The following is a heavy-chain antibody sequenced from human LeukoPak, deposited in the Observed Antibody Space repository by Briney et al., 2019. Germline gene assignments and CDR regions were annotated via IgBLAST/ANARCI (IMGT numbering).Heavy chain of an antibody. Sequence: PGRSLRLSCADSGFTFRSDAMHWVRQAPGKGLEWVAVIAYDATIKHYADSVKGRFIISRDNSKNMLFLQMDSLRGDDTAVYYCARGLRRGDYFDSWGQGTLVTVSS. CDR3: ARGLRRGDYFDS. J-gene: IGHJ4*02. CDR2: IAYDATIK. CDR1: GFTFRSDA. V-gene: IGHV3-30-3*01.